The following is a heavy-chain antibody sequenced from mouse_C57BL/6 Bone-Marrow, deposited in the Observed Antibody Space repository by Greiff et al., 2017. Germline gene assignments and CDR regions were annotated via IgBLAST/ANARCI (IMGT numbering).Heavy chain of an antibody. J-gene: IGHJ4*01. Sequence: QVQLQQPGAELVRPGSSVKLSCKASGYTFTSYWMHWVKQRPIQGLEWIGNIDPSDSETPYNQKFKDKATLTVDKSSSTAYMQLSSLTSEDSAVYYCARAGFYARDYWGQGTSVTVSS. CDR3: ARAGFYARDY. CDR2: IDPSDSET. V-gene: IGHV1-52*01. CDR1: GYTFTSYW.